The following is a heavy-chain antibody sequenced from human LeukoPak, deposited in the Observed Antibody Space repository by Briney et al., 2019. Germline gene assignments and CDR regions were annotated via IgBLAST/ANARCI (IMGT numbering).Heavy chain of an antibody. D-gene: IGHD5-18*01. CDR2: TYYSGST. J-gene: IGHJ3*02. CDR3: ARHLSPVTLLDPFDI. V-gene: IGHV4-39*01. CDR1: GGSINNGRYY. Sequence: KPSETLSLTCTVSGGSINNGRYYWAWIRQPPGKGLEWIGTTYYSGSTYYNPFLKSRVTISVDRSRDQFSLNLYSVTAADTAVYFCARHLSPVTLLDPFDIWGQGTMVTVSS.